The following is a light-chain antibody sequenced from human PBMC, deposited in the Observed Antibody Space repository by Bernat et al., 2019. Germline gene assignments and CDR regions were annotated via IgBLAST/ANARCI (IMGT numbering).Light chain of an antibody. Sequence: QSVLTQPPSASGTPGQRVTISCSGSRSNIGSDDVNWNQQLPGTAPKLLIYRTTRRPSGVPDRFSGSKSGTSASLAIIGLQSEDEAHYYCAAWDASLVGYVFGTGTQVTVL. CDR3: AAWDASLVGYV. V-gene: IGLV1-44*01. J-gene: IGLJ1*01. CDR1: RSNIGSDD. CDR2: RTT.